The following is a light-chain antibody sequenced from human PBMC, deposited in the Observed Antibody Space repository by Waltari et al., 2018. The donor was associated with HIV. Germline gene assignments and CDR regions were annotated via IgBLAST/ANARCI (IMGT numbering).Light chain of an antibody. Sequence: IQITQSPFSPSASVRSRIPINCRASQGITNSLAWYQQKPGKAPKLLLYAASRLESGVPSRFSGSGSGTDYSLTISSLQPEDFAIYYCQQYYITPPTTFGQGTKVEIK. CDR3: QQYYITPPTT. V-gene: IGKV1-NL1*01. CDR2: AAS. J-gene: IGKJ1*01. CDR1: QGITNS.